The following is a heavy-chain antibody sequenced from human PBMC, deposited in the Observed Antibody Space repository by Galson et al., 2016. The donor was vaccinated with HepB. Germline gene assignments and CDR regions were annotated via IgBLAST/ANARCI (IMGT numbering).Heavy chain of an antibody. J-gene: IGHJ6*02. D-gene: IGHD3-10*01. CDR3: ARSRGTYLAYYGMDV. Sequence: SETLSLTCNVSGYSISSGHQWSWIRQPPGKGLEWIGTIYYSGSTYYNPSLKSRVTLSADTSQNQFSLMLSTLPAAYAAVYYCARSRGTYLAYYGMDVWGQGTTVTVSS. CDR2: IYYSGST. CDR1: GYSISSGHQ. V-gene: IGHV4-38-2*02.